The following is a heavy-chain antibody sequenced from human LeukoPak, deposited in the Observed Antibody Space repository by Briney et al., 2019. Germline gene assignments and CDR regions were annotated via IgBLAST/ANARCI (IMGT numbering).Heavy chain of an antibody. J-gene: IGHJ5*02. CDR2: INHSGST. Sequence: SETLPLTCTVSGGSISSYYWSWIRQPPGKGLEWIGEINHSGSTNYNPSLKSRVTISVDTSKNQFSLKLSSVTAADTAVYYCARGQGDPLLLWFDPWGQGTLVTVSS. CDR3: ARGQGDPLLLWFDP. V-gene: IGHV4-34*01. CDR1: GGSISSYY. D-gene: IGHD3-22*01.